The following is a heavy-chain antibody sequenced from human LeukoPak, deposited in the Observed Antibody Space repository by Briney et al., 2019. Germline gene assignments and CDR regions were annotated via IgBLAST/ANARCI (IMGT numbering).Heavy chain of an antibody. CDR1: GGSFSGYY. Sequence: SETLSLTCAVYGGSFSGYYWSWIRQPPGKGLEWIGEINHSGSTNYNPSLKSRVTISVDTSKNQFSLKLSSVTAADTAVYYCARWRWLGGYYFDYWGQGTLVTVSS. CDR2: INHSGST. J-gene: IGHJ4*02. D-gene: IGHD3-10*01. V-gene: IGHV4-34*01. CDR3: ARWRWLGGYYFDY.